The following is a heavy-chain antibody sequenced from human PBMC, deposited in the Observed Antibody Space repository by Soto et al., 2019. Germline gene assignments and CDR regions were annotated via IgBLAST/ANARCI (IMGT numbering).Heavy chain of an antibody. CDR1: GYSFTSYW. D-gene: IGHD4-4*01. J-gene: IGHJ4*02. Sequence: GESLKISCKGSGYSFTSYWIGWVRQMPGKGLEWMGIIYPGDSDTRYSPSFQGQVTISADKSISTAYLQWSSLKASDTAMYYCARYLWGDGYSWVPCDYWGQRTLVTVSS. CDR2: IYPGDSDT. CDR3: ARYLWGDGYSWVPCDY. V-gene: IGHV5-51*01.